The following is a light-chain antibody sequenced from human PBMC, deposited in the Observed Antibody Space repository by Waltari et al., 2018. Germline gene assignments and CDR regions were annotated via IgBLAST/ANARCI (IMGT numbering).Light chain of an antibody. V-gene: IGKV2D-29*02. Sequence: EIVMTQTPLSVVASPGRPASISCKSSQNRRYSDGKTDFYWYLQKTGQSQHLLLDGVSTRFAGVPERFSGSGSGADFTLNISRLEAEDVGLYYSMQSIQLPLTFGGGTKVAIK. CDR2: GVS. CDR1: QNRRYSDGKTD. CDR3: MQSIQLPLT. J-gene: IGKJ4*01.